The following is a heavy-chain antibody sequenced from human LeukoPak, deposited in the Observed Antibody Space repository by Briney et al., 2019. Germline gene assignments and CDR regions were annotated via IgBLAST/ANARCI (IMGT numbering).Heavy chain of an antibody. CDR2: SSSSGTSI. CDR1: GFTFSSYT. J-gene: IGHJ4*02. V-gene: IGHV3-21*01. D-gene: IGHD6-6*01. CDR3: AREESSSSGYYFDY. Sequence: GGSLRLSCAASGFTFSSYTMNWVRQAPGKGLEWVSSSSSSGTSIYYADSVKGRFTISRDNAKNSLYLQMNSLRAEDTAVYYCAREESSSSGYYFDYWGQGTLVTVSS.